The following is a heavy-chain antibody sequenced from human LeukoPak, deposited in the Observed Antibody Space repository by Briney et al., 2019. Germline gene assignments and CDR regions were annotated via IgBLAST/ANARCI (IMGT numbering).Heavy chain of an antibody. Sequence: GGSLRLSCAASELTLITYSMSWVRQAPGKGLEWVANIKQDGSEKYYVDSVKGRFTISRDNAKNSLYLQMNSLRAEDTAVYYCARAGRKSRGVDIVRKKETGYYYYMDVWGKGTTVTVSS. CDR3: ARAGRKSRGVDIVRKKETGYYYYMDV. D-gene: IGHD2-15*01. J-gene: IGHJ6*03. CDR2: IKQDGSEK. V-gene: IGHV3-7*01. CDR1: ELTLITYS.